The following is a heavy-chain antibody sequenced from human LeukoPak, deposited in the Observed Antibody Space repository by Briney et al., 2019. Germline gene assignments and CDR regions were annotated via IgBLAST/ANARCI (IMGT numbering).Heavy chain of an antibody. J-gene: IGHJ1*01. D-gene: IGHD1-26*01. CDR3: ARDGTGATDLPEYFQH. Sequence: GGSLRLSCAASGFTFSSYSMNWVRQAPGKGLEWVSSISSSSSYIYYADSVKGRFTISRDNPKNSLYLQMNSLRAEDTAVYYCARDGTGATDLPEYFQHWGQGTLVTVSS. CDR1: GFTFSSYS. V-gene: IGHV3-21*01. CDR2: ISSSSSYI.